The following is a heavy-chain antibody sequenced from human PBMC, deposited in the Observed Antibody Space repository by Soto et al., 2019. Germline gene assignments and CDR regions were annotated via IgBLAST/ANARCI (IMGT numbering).Heavy chain of an antibody. J-gene: IGHJ4*02. Sequence: SETLSLTCTVSGGSISSGGYYWSWIRQHPGKGLEWIGYIYYSGSTYYNPSLKSRVTISVDTSKNQFSLKLSSVTAADTAVYYCARDSGLLWFGDRAYYFDYWGQGTLVTVS. CDR1: GGSISSGGYY. CDR3: ARDSGLLWFGDRAYYFDY. D-gene: IGHD3-10*01. V-gene: IGHV4-31*02. CDR2: IYYSGST.